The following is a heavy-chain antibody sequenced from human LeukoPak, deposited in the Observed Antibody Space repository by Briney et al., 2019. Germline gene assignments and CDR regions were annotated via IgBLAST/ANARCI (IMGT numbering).Heavy chain of an antibody. Sequence: GGSLRLSCAASGFTVSRNYMSWVRQAPGKGLEWVAVISYDGSNKYYADSVKGRFTISRDNSKNTLYLQMNSLRAEDTAVYYCARDLYSGSYLGLIDYWGQGTLVTVSS. D-gene: IGHD1-26*01. CDR1: GFTVSRNY. CDR3: ARDLYSGSYLGLIDY. CDR2: ISYDGSNK. J-gene: IGHJ4*02. V-gene: IGHV3-30*03.